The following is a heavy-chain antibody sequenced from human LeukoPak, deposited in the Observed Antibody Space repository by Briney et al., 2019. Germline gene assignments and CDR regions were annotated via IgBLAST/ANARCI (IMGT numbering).Heavy chain of an antibody. CDR3: ARDLEDLGYYDSSGYYPFDY. V-gene: IGHV1-18*01. Sequence: GPVKVSCKASGYTFTSYGISWVRQAPGQGLEWMGWISAYNGNTNYAQKLQGRVTMTTDTSTSTAYMELRSLRSDDTAVYYCARDLEDLGYYDSSGYYPFDYWGQGTLVTVSS. CDR2: ISAYNGNT. J-gene: IGHJ4*02. CDR1: GYTFTSYG. D-gene: IGHD3-22*01.